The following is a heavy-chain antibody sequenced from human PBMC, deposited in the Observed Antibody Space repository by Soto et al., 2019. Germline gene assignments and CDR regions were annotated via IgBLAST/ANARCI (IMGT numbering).Heavy chain of an antibody. CDR3: AYPGNSSRLQRAPPPTFDY. CDR2: ISGSGGSA. Sequence: GSLRLSCAASGFTFSSYAMSWVRQAPGKGLEWVSAISGSGGSAYYADSVKGRFTISRDNSKNTLYLQMNSLRAEDTAVYYCAYPGNSSRLQRAPPPTFDYWGQGTLDTV. D-gene: IGHD6-13*01. CDR1: GFTFSSYA. V-gene: IGHV3-23*01. J-gene: IGHJ4*02.